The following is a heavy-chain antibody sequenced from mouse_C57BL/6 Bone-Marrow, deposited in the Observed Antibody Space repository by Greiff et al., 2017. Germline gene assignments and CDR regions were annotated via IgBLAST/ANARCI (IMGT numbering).Heavy chain of an antibody. Sequence: QVQLQQPGAELVKPGASVKVSCKASGYTFTSYWMHWVKQRPGQGLEWIGRIHPSDSDTNYNQKFKGKATLTVDKSSSTAYMQRIVLTSQDSAVSYCSIGYRLPGAWFAYWGQGTLVTVSA. D-gene: IGHD2-14*01. CDR3: SIGYRLPGAWFAY. V-gene: IGHV1-74*01. CDR1: GYTFTSYW. J-gene: IGHJ3*01. CDR2: IHPSDSDT.